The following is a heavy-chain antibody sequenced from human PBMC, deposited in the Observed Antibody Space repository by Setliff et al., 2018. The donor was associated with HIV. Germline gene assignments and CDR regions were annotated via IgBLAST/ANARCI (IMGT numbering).Heavy chain of an antibody. D-gene: IGHD3-16*01. CDR1: GGSISSNSYY. CDR2: IYYSGGT. CDR3: ARGGYYYYFGVDV. Sequence: NPSETLSLTCTVSGGSISSNSYYWGWIRQPPGKGLEWIGSIYYSGGTYYNPSLKSRVTISVDTSKNQFSLQLSSVTAADTAVYYCARGGYYYYFGVDVWGQGTTVTVSS. J-gene: IGHJ6*02. V-gene: IGHV4-39*01.